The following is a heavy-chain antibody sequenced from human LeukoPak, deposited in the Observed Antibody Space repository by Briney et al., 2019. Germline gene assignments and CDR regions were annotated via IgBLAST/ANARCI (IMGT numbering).Heavy chain of an antibody. J-gene: IGHJ4*02. CDR2: IYYSWST. V-gene: IGHV4-31*03. CDR1: GGSLTSGGYY. D-gene: IGHD3-16*01. CDR3: ARGGALGPPYFDY. Sequence: SETLSLTCIVSGGSLTSGGYYWGWIRQHPGKGLEWIGYIYYSWSTYYNPSLKSRVTISVDTSKNQFSLKLSSVTAADTAVYYCARGGALGPPYFDYWGQGTLVTVSS.